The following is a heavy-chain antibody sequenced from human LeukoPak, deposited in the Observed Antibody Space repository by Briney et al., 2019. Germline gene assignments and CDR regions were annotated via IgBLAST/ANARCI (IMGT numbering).Heavy chain of an antibody. V-gene: IGHV4-61*02. J-gene: IGHJ1*01. Sequence: PSETLSLTCTVSGGSISSGSYYWSWIRQPAGKGLEWIGRIYTSGSTNYNPSLKSRVTISVDTSKNQLSLKLSSVTAADTAVYYCARAYYYDSSGGFEYFQHWGQGTLVTVSS. CDR3: ARAYYYDSSGGFEYFQH. D-gene: IGHD3-22*01. CDR1: GGSISSGSYY. CDR2: IYTSGST.